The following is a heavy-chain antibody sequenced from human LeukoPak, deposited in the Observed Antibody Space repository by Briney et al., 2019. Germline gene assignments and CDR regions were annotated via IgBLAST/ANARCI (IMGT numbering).Heavy chain of an antibody. J-gene: IGHJ4*02. D-gene: IGHD1-14*01. CDR3: ATETNGRHYDY. CDR1: GLTLSTSG. CDR2: IAHTGFDR. Sequence: PGGSLRLSCTTSGLTLSTSGVNWVRQAPAKGLEEVASIAHTGFDRYHADSIKGGFTIPRDNANNFLYLQMDSLRAEDTAVYYCATETNGRHYDYWGQGTLLTVCS. V-gene: IGHV3-21*06.